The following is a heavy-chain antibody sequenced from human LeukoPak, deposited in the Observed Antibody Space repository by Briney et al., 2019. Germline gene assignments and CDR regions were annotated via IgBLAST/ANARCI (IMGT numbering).Heavy chain of an antibody. CDR2: ISYDGSNK. Sequence: GGSLRLSCAASGFTFSSYGMHWVRQAPGKGLEWVAVISYDGSNKYYADSVKGRFTISRDNSKNTLYLQMNSLRAEDTAVYYCAKSGVYTGTAMVLLDYWGHGTLVTVSS. V-gene: IGHV3-30*18. D-gene: IGHD5-18*01. J-gene: IGHJ4*01. CDR1: GFTFSSYG. CDR3: AKSGVYTGTAMVLLDY.